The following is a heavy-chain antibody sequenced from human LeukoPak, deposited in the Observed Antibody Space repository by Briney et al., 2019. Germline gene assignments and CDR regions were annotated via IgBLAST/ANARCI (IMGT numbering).Heavy chain of an antibody. Sequence: GGSLRLSCAASGFTFSIYEMNWVRQAPGKGLEWVSYISSSGSTIYYADSAKGRFTISRDNAKNSLYLQMNSLRAEDTAVYYCARPYSEDDYYFYAMDVWGKGTTVTVSS. V-gene: IGHV3-48*03. CDR3: ARPYSEDDYYFYAMDV. J-gene: IGHJ6*04. CDR2: ISSSGSTI. CDR1: GFTFSIYE. D-gene: IGHD2-15*01.